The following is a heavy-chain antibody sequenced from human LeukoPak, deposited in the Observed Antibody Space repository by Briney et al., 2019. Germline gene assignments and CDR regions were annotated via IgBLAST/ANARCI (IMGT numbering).Heavy chain of an antibody. V-gene: IGHV4-39*07. CDR3: AKSNGYGLVGI. Sequence: PSETLSLTCTVSGGPITSNNYYWGWVRQPPGKGLEWIGNIFYSGSTYYSPSLKSRVTISLDTSRNQFSLKLNSVTAADTAVYYCAKSNGYGLVGIWGQGTMVTVSS. CDR2: IFYSGST. D-gene: IGHD3-10*01. J-gene: IGHJ3*02. CDR1: GGPITSNNYY.